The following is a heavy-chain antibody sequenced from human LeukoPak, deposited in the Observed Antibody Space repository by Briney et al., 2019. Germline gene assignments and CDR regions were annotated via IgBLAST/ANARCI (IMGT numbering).Heavy chain of an antibody. CDR2: INHSGST. J-gene: IGHJ5*02. D-gene: IGHD3-22*01. Sequence: PSETLSLTCAVYGGSFSGYYWSWIRQPPGKGLEWIGEINHSGSTNYNPSLKSRVTISVDTSKNQFSLKLSSVTAADTAVYYCARGVRYHYDSSGYPWFDPWGQGTLVTVSS. CDR3: ARGVRYHYDSSGYPWFDP. V-gene: IGHV4-34*01. CDR1: GGSFSGYY.